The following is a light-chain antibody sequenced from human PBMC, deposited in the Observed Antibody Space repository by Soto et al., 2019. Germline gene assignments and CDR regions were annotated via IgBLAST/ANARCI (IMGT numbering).Light chain of an antibody. V-gene: IGKV3-20*01. CDR2: GAS. CDR1: QSVSISY. Sequence: EIVLTQSPGTLSLSPGERATLSCRASQSVSISYLAWYQQKPGQAPRPLIYGASSRATGIPDRFSGSGSGTDFTLTISRLEPEDFAVYYCQQYGSSSWTFGQGTKVDI. J-gene: IGKJ1*01. CDR3: QQYGSSSWT.